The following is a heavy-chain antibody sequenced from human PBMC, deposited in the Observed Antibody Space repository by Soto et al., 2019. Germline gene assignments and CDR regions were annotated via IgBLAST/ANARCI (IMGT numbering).Heavy chain of an antibody. J-gene: IGHJ5*02. Sequence: GASVKVSCKAPRDTFTSYYINWVRQAPGQGLEWMGVINPHGGSTAYAQKFKGRVTLTRDTFASTVYIEVSSLTSEDTAMYYCARSXCGNFGIIIEGTNWFAPWGQGTLVTVSS. CDR1: RDTFTSYY. V-gene: IGHV1-46*01. CDR2: INPHGGST. CDR3: ARSXCGNFGIIIEGTNWFAP. D-gene: IGHD1-26*01.